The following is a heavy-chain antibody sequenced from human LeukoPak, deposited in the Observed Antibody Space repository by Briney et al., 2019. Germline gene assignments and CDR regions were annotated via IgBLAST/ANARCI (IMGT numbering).Heavy chain of an antibody. CDR2: ISSSSSYI. V-gene: IGHV3-21*01. J-gene: IGHJ3*02. CDR1: GFTFSSYS. CDR3: ARDRFSGWYPDDAFDI. Sequence: PGGSLRLSCAASGFTFSSYSMNWVRQAPGKGLEWVSSISSSSSYIYYADSVKGRFTISRDNAKNSLYLQMNSLRAEDTAVYYCARDRFSGWYPDDAFDIWGQGTMVTVSS. D-gene: IGHD6-19*01.